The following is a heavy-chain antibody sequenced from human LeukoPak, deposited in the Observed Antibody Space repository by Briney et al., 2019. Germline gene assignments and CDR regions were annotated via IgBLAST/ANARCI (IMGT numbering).Heavy chain of an antibody. V-gene: IGHV3-48*01. CDR2: ISSPSSRSI. CDR1: GFTFSTYS. J-gene: IGHJ4*02. CDR3: ARDRGVYSRTLED. Sequence: PGGSLRLSCAASGFTFSTYSMTWVRQAPGKGLEWVSYISSPSSRSIYYADSVKGRFTVSRDNAKNSLYLQMSSLRAEDTAVYYCARDRGVYSRTLEDWGQGTLVTVSS. D-gene: IGHD6-13*01.